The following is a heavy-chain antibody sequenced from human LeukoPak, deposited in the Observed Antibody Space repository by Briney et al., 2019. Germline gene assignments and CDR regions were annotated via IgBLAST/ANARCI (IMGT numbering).Heavy chain of an antibody. CDR1: GGSISSYY. J-gene: IGHJ4*02. V-gene: IGHV4-59*01. D-gene: IGHD3-22*01. Sequence: SETLSLTCTVSGGSISSYYWSWIRQPPGKGLEWIGYIYYSGSTNYNPSLKSRVTISVDTSKNQFSLKLSSVTAADTAVYYCAGYDSSGYCLGYWGQGTLSPSPQ. CDR2: IYYSGST. CDR3: AGYDSSGYCLGY.